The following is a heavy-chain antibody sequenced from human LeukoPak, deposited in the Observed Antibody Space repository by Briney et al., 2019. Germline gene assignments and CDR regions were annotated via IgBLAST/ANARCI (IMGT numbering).Heavy chain of an antibody. Sequence: ASVKVSCKASGYTFINYYIHWVRQAPGQGLEWMGLINPGGGSTTYSRKFQGRITMTRDTSTSTVYMELNSLRSEDTALYYCARARTGDSDYWGQGTLVTVSS. D-gene: IGHD7-27*01. CDR1: GYTFINYY. V-gene: IGHV1-46*01. J-gene: IGHJ4*02. CDR3: ARARTGDSDY. CDR2: INPGGGST.